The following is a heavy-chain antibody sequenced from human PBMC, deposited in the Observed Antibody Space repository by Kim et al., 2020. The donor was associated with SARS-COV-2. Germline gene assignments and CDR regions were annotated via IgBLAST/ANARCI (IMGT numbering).Heavy chain of an antibody. CDR3: AAGKGWDWDY. D-gene: IGHD3-10*01. V-gene: IGHV3-7*03. Sequence: GGSLRLSCAASGFTFSSYWMTWVRQAPGKGLEWVAIIKHDGSQKYYVDSVKGRFTISGDNPKNSLYLQMNSLRAEDTAVYYCAAGKGWDWDYWGQGTLVT. CDR1: GFTFSSYW. CDR2: IKHDGSQK. J-gene: IGHJ4*02.